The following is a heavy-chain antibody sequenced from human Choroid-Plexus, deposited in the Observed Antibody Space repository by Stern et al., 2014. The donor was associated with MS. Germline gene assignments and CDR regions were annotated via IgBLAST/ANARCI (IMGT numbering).Heavy chain of an antibody. CDR2: VSYDGSNK. Sequence: VQLVESGGGVVQPGRPLRLSCVASGFTFGSCAMHWVRQAPGKGLEWVAGVSYDGSNKYYADSVKGRFTLSRDKFQNTLYMQMSSLRPEDTAVYYCAKDRQYLTYFFDHWGQGSLVTVSS. V-gene: IGHV3-30*18. CDR3: AKDRQYLTYFFDH. D-gene: IGHD2/OR15-2a*01. CDR1: GFTFGSCA. J-gene: IGHJ5*02.